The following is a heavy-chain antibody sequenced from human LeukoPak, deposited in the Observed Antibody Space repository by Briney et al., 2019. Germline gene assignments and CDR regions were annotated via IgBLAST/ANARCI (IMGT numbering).Heavy chain of an antibody. V-gene: IGHV4-34*01. D-gene: IGHD6-13*01. J-gene: IGHJ2*01. Sequence: SETLSLTCAVYGGSFNGYYWSWIRQPPGKGLEWIGEINHSGSTNYNPSLKSRVTISVDTSKNQFSLKLSSVTAADTAVYYCARQQQLPYWYFDLWGRGTLVTVSS. CDR2: INHSGST. CDR3: ARQQQLPYWYFDL. CDR1: GGSFNGYY.